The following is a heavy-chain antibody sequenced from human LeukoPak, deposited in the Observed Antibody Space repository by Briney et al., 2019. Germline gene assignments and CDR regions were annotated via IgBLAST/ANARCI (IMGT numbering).Heavy chain of an antibody. J-gene: IGHJ4*02. CDR2: IYYSGST. CDR1: GGSFSGYY. D-gene: IGHD2-8*01. V-gene: IGHV4-59*08. CDR3: ARHASVMVIDY. Sequence: SETLSLTCAVYGGSFSGYYWSWIRQPPGKGLEWLGYIYYSGSTNYNPSLKSRVTISVDTSKNQFSLKVSSVTAADTAVYYCARHASVMVIDYWGQGTLVTVSS.